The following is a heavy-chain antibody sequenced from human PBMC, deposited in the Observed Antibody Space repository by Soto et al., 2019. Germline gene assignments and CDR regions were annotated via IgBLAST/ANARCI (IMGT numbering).Heavy chain of an antibody. CDR2: IIPIFGTA. J-gene: IGHJ4*02. CDR3: ARESSGYSGYDPYHFDY. D-gene: IGHD5-12*01. CDR1: GYTFTSYA. V-gene: IGHV1-69*13. Sequence: ASVKVSCKASGYTFTSYAISWVRQAPGQGLEWMGGIIPIFGTANYAQKFQGRVTITADESTSTAYMELSSLRSEDTAVYYCARESSGYSGYDPYHFDYWGQGTLVTVSS.